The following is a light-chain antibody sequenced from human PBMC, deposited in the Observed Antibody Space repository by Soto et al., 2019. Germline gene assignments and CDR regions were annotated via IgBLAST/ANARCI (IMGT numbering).Light chain of an antibody. Sequence: QSALTQPPSASGSPGQSVAISCTGTSSDVGDYNFVSWYQQHPGKAPKLMIYEVTKRPSGVPDRFSGSKSGNTASLTVSGLRAEDEADYYCCSYAGNHIYVFGTGTKLTVL. V-gene: IGLV2-8*01. J-gene: IGLJ1*01. CDR1: SSDVGDYNF. CDR2: EVT. CDR3: CSYAGNHIYV.